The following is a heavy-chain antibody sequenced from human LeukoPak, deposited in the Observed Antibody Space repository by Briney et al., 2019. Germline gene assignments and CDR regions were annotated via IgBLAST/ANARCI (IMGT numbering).Heavy chain of an antibody. V-gene: IGHV4-34*01. Sequence: ASETLSLTCAVYGGSFSGYYWSWIRQPPGKGLEWIGSIYYSGSTYYNPSLKSRVTISVDTSKNQFSLKLSSVTAADTAVYYCASKTVTFDYWGQGTLVTVSS. CDR1: GGSFSGYY. D-gene: IGHD2-21*02. CDR3: ASKTVTFDY. J-gene: IGHJ4*02. CDR2: IYYSGST.